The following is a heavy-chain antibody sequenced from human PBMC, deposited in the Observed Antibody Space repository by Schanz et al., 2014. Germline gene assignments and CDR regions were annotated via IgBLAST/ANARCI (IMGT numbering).Heavy chain of an antibody. CDR2: INTNTGNP. V-gene: IGHV7-4-1*02. CDR3: ARRGIRGVFSSFDY. J-gene: IGHJ4*02. D-gene: IGHD3-10*01. CDR1: GATFNSYA. Sequence: QVRLVQSGAEVKKPGSSVKVSCKSSGATFNSYAFGWVRQAPGQGLEWVGWINTNTGNPTYAQGFTGRFVFSLDTSVSTAYLQISSLKAEDTAVYYCARRGIRGVFSSFDYWGLGTLVTVSS.